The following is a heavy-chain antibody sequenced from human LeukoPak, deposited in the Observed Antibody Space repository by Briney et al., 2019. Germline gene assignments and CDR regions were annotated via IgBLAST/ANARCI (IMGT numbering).Heavy chain of an antibody. V-gene: IGHV3-48*04. Sequence: GGSLRLSCAAPGFTFSSYSMNWVRQAPGKGLEWVSYISSSSSTIYYADSVKGRFTISRDNAKKSLYLQMNSLRAEDTAVYYYASLDAGSGSWLMGENWSDPWGQGALVTVSS. CDR1: GFTFSSYS. J-gene: IGHJ5*02. CDR2: ISSSSSTI. CDR3: ASLDAGSGSWLMGENWSDP. D-gene: IGHD3-10*01.